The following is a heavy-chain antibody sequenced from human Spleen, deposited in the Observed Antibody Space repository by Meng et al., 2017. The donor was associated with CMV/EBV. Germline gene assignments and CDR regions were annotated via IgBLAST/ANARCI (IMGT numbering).Heavy chain of an antibody. CDR2: INSDGSDT. CDR3: ARGYSSGLSAAEYFQH. D-gene: IGHD6-25*01. J-gene: IGHJ1*01. V-gene: IGHV3-74*01. Sequence: GESLKISCAASGFTFSSYWMHWVRQAPGKGLVWVSRINSDGSDTTYADSVKGRFTISRDNAKNSLYLQMNSLRAEDTAVYYCARGYSSGLSAAEYFQHWGQGTLVTVSS. CDR1: GFTFSSYW.